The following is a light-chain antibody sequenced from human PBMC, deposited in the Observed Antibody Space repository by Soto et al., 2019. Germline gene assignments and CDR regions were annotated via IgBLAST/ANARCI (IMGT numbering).Light chain of an antibody. J-gene: IGKJ2*01. CDR2: AAS. V-gene: IGKV1-8*01. CDR1: QGISSY. CDR3: QQYYSYPPVT. Sequence: AIRMTQSPSSLSASTGARVTITCRASQGISSYLAWYQQKPGKAPKLLIYAASTLQSGVTSRFSGSGSGTDFTLTISCLQSEDFATYYCQQYYSYPPVTFGQGTKLEIK.